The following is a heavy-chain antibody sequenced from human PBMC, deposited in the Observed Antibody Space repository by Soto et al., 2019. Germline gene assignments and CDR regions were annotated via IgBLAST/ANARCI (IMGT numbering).Heavy chain of an antibody. CDR1: GDSISSSNW. J-gene: IGHJ4*02. Sequence: QVQLQESGPGLVKPSETLSLTCAVSGDSISSSNWWSWVRQPPGKGLEWLGESYHSGTTNYNPSLKSRVTISVDKTKNQFSLKLDSVTAADTAVYYCTFALAGGWRFDYWGQGTLVTVSS. V-gene: IGHV4-4*02. D-gene: IGHD7-27*01. CDR3: TFALAGGWRFDY. CDR2: SYHSGTT.